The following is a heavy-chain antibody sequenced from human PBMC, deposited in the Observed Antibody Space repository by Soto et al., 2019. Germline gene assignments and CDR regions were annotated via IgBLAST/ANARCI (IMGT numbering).Heavy chain of an antibody. CDR3: ATRSPAFDY. CDR1: GYTFTSFG. Sequence: QVQLVQSGPEVKKPGASVKVSCKTSGYTFTSFGISWVRQAPGQGLAWMGWITTDKGKTNYAQKFQGRVTMTTDTTTSTADMDLRSLRSDEMAGDYCATRSPAFDYWGQGTLVTVSS. V-gene: IGHV1-18*03. CDR2: ITTDKGKT. J-gene: IGHJ4*02.